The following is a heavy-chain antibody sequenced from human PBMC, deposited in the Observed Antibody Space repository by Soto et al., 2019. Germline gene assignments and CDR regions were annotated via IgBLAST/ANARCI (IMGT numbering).Heavy chain of an antibody. CDR1: GFTFRSSW. CDR2: INSDATTK. CDR3: ARGTTGWYGYDY. D-gene: IGHD6-19*01. Sequence: EVQLVESGGGLVQPGGSLRLSCVASGFTFRSSWMHWVRQAPGKGLVWISRINSDATTKNYADYVQGRFTIARDNAENTLDLQMDSLTAEDTAVYYCARGTTGWYGYDYWGQGTLVTVSS. J-gene: IGHJ4*02. V-gene: IGHV3-74*01.